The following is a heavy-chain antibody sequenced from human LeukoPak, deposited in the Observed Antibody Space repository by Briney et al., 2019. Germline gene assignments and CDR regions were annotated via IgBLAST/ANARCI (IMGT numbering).Heavy chain of an antibody. CDR1: GYSFTGYY. Sequence: ASVKVSCKTSGYSFTGYYIHWVRQAPGQGFEWLGWINPNGGGTFDAQKFQDSVTMTRDTSINTAYMELSTLRLDDTAMYYCARGVAPAGKRLDPWGQGTLITVSS. J-gene: IGHJ5*02. CDR2: INPNGGGT. V-gene: IGHV1-2*02. D-gene: IGHD6-13*01. CDR3: ARGVAPAGKRLDP.